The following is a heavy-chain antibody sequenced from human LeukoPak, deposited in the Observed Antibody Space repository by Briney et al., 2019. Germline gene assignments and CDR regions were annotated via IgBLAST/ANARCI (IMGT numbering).Heavy chain of an antibody. D-gene: IGHD4-17*01. V-gene: IGHV5-51*01. J-gene: IGHJ4*02. CDR1: GYSFTSYW. CDR3: ARTTVSTTYFDY. CDR2: IYPAYSEP. Sequence: GESLKISCKGSGYSFTSYWIGWVRLLPGKGLEWMGIIYPAYSEPRYSPSFQGQVTLSADKSLNTAYLQWNSLEASDTAMYYCARTTVSTTYFDYWGQGSLVTVSS.